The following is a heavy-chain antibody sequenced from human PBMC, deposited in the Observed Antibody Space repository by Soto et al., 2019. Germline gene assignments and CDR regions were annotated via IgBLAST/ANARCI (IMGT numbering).Heavy chain of an antibody. Sequence: VQLVESGGGLVQPGGSLRLSCATSGFSFSSFWMAWVRQAPGKGLEWLANIKEDGTMTYYLESVKGRFTISRDNAKNSLFLQIDRLTADDTGVYYCARDVDYKRHDYWGLGTLVIVSS. CDR1: GFSFSSFW. D-gene: IGHD1-20*01. CDR2: IKEDGTMT. V-gene: IGHV3-7*04. J-gene: IGHJ4*02. CDR3: ARDVDYKRHDY.